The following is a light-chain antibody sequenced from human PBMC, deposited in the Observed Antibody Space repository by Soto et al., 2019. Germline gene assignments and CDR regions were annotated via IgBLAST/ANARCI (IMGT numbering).Light chain of an antibody. Sequence: EIVLTQSPVTLSLSPGERATLSCTASQSVTSTYLAWYQQKPGQSPRLIIYGGSTRASDFPDRFSGGGSGTDFTLIISRVEPEDYAVYSCPCHQFDSSRVYSFGQGTKLEI. CDR3: PCHQFDSSRVYS. J-gene: IGKJ2*03. V-gene: IGKV3-20*01. CDR1: QSVTSTY. CDR2: GGS.